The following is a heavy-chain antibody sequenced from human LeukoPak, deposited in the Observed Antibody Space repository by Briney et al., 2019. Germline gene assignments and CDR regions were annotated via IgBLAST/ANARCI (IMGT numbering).Heavy chain of an antibody. J-gene: IGHJ4*02. CDR2: IYTSGST. CDR1: GGSISSYY. CDR3: ARGIVVVVTAIFDY. Sequence: SETLSLTCTVSGGSISSYYWSWIRQPAGKGLEWIGRIYTSGSTNYNPSLKSRVTMSVDTSKNQFSLKLSSVTAADTAVYYCARGIVVVVTAIFDYWGQGTLVTVSS. D-gene: IGHD2-15*01. V-gene: IGHV4-4*07.